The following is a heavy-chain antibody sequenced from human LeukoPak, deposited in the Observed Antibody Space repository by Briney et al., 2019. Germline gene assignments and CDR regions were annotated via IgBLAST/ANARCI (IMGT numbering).Heavy chain of an antibody. D-gene: IGHD3-10*01. Sequence: SETLPLTCTVSGGSMSSYYWSWIRQPPGKGLEWIGYISSSGSTNYNPSLDSRVTISMDTSKNQFSLKLASVTEADTAVYYCARGGYYTSGSYYDHWGQGTPVTVSS. CDR3: ARGGYYTSGSYYDH. CDR2: ISSSGST. V-gene: IGHV4-59*01. CDR1: GGSMSSYY. J-gene: IGHJ5*02.